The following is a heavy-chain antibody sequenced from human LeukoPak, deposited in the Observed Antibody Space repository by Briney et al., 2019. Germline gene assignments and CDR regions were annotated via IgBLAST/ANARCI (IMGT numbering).Heavy chain of an antibody. CDR3: AREAPNSYGFYYFDY. CDR1: GGTFSSYA. J-gene: IGHJ4*02. D-gene: IGHD5-18*01. Sequence: VASVKVSCKASGGTFSSYAISWVRQAPGQGLEWMGGIIPIFGTANYAQKFQGRVTITADESTSTAYMELSSLRSEDTAVYYCAREAPNSYGFYYFDYWGQGTLVTVSS. CDR2: IIPIFGTA. V-gene: IGHV1-69*13.